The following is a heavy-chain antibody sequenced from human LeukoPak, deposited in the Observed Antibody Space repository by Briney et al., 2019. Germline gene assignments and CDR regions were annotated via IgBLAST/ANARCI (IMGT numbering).Heavy chain of an antibody. CDR3: AGRRNSYYYDSSGYSPPNY. J-gene: IGHJ4*02. CDR2: IGRSGTTI. V-gene: IGHV3-48*03. D-gene: IGHD3-22*01. CDR1: GFTFSNYE. Sequence: GGSMRLSCAASGFTFSNYEINWVRQAPGKGLEWVSYIGRSGTTIYYADSVKGRFTISRDNAKNSLYLQMNSLRAEDTAVYYCAGRRNSYYYDSSGYSPPNYWGQGTLVTVSS.